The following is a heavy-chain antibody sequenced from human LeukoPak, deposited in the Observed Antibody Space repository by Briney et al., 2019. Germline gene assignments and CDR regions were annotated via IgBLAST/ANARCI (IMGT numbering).Heavy chain of an antibody. J-gene: IGHJ4*02. CDR3: ARDLVAAAGPGFFDY. D-gene: IGHD6-13*01. V-gene: IGHV4-59*12. CDR1: GGSISSYY. Sequence: SETLSLTCTVSGGSISSYYWSWIRQPPGKGLEWIGYIYYSGSTNYNPSLKSRVTISVDTSKNQFSLKLSSVTAADTAVYYCARDLVAAAGPGFFDYWGQGTLVTVSS. CDR2: IYYSGST.